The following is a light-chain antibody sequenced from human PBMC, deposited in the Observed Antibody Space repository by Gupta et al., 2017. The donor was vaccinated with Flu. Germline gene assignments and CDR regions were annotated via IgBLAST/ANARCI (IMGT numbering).Light chain of an antibody. V-gene: IGKV3-11*01. Sequence: PATLSLSPGERATLSCRASQSIGTSLAWYQQKPGQAPRLLIYDASNRATGIPARFSGGGSGTDFTLTISSLESEDFGLYYCQQRTNWLWTFGQWTKVEI. CDR1: QSIGTS. J-gene: IGKJ1*01. CDR3: QQRTNWLWT. CDR2: DAS.